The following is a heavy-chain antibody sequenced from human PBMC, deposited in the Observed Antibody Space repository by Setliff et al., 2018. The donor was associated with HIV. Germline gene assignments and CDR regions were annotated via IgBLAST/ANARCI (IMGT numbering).Heavy chain of an antibody. CDR3: AGNQNWNGYAFPYIDV. D-gene: IGHD3-3*01. J-gene: IGHJ6*03. Sequence: SETLSLTCTVSGGSISSGDHYWGWIRQPPGKGLEWIATISYPTDTSYKPSLRSRVTISVDTSKNLFSLKMTSVTAADTAVYYCAGNQNWNGYAFPYIDVWGKGTTVTVSS. CDR1: GGSISSGDHY. V-gene: IGHV4-39*02. CDR2: ISYPTDT.